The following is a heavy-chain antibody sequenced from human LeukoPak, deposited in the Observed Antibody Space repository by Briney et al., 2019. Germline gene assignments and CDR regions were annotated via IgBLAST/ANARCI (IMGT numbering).Heavy chain of an antibody. CDR1: GYTFTGYY. CDR2: ISAYNGNT. V-gene: IGHV1-18*04. CDR3: AALRDGYNLA. D-gene: IGHD5-24*01. Sequence: GASVKVSCKASGYTFTGYYMHWVRQAPGQGLEWMGWISAYNGNTNYAQKLQGRVTMTTDTSTSTAYMELRSLRSDDTAVYYCAALRDGYNLAWGQGTLVTVSS. J-gene: IGHJ5*02.